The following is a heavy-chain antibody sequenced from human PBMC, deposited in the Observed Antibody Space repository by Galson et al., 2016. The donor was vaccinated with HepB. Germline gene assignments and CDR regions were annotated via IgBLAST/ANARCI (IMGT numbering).Heavy chain of an antibody. Sequence: SLRLSCAASGFIFSSYSMHWVRQAPGKGLEWVAVISGAGSVNFYADSVKGRFTISRDNSKNTLYLQMNSLRVEDSAVYYCATECPQFPRGSNDYWGQGTLVTVSS. D-gene: IGHD1-26*01. CDR2: ISGAGSVN. CDR1: GFIFSSYS. J-gene: IGHJ4*02. V-gene: IGHV3-30-3*01. CDR3: ATECPQFPRGSNDY.